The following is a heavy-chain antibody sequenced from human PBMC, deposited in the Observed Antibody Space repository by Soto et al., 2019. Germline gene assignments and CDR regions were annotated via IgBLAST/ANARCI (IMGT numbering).Heavy chain of an antibody. CDR3: AREEKRFYYCYGMDV. V-gene: IGHV3-30*14. D-gene: IGHD4-17*01. CDR1: GFTFSNYA. J-gene: IGHJ6*02. CDR2: ISYDGSNK. Sequence: QVQLVESGGGVVQPGRSLRLSCAASGFTFSNYAMHWVRQAPGKGLEWVAIISYDGSNKYYADSVKGRFTISRDNSXXTLYLQMNSLRAEDTAVYYCAREEKRFYYCYGMDVWGQGTTVTVSS.